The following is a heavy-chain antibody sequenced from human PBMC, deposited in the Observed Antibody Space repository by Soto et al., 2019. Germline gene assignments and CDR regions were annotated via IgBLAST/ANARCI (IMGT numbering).Heavy chain of an antibody. CDR1: GGSFSGYY. V-gene: IGHV4-34*01. J-gene: IGHJ5*02. CDR2: INHSGST. Sequence: SETLSLTCAVYGGSFSGYYWSWIRQPPGKGLEWIGEINHSGSTNYNPSLKSRVTISVDTSKNQFSLKLSSVTAADTAVYYCATGGDYYGSGSSFNWFDPWGQGTLVTVSS. D-gene: IGHD3-10*01. CDR3: ATGGDYYGSGSSFNWFDP.